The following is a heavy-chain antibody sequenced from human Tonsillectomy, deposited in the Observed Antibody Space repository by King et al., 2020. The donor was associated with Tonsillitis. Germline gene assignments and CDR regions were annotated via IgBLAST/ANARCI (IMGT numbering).Heavy chain of an antibody. Sequence: QLVQSGGGLVKPGGSLTLSCEASEFTFSTYSMSWVRQAPGKGLEWVSSIGSRSSYIYYGDSVKGRLTISRDNAKNSLFLHMSSLRGEDTAVYYCAGSLAQYKSPWYVVWGQGTLVSVSS. CDR3: AGSLAQYKSPWYVV. CDR2: IGSRSSYI. V-gene: IGHV3-21*01. J-gene: IGHJ4*02. D-gene: IGHD6-13*01. CDR1: EFTFSTYS.